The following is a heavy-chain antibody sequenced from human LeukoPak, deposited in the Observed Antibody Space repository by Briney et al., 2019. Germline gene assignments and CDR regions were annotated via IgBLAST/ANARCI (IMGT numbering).Heavy chain of an antibody. D-gene: IGHD3-22*01. V-gene: IGHV3-21*01. CDR2: ISSSSSYI. Sequence: PGGSLRLSCAASGYTFSNYAISWVRQAPGKGLEWVSSISSSSSYIYYADSVKGRFTISRDNAKNSLYLQMNSLRAEDTAVYYCAVSGYPNYDYWGQGTLVTVSS. CDR3: AVSGYPNYDY. CDR1: GYTFSNYA. J-gene: IGHJ4*02.